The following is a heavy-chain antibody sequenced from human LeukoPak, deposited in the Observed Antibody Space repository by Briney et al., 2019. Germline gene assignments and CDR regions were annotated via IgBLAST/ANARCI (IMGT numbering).Heavy chain of an antibody. J-gene: IGHJ4*02. Sequence: SETLSLTCTVSGGSISSYYWSWIRQPPGKGLEWIGYIYYSGSTNYNPSLKSRVTISVDTSKNQFSLKLSSVTAADTAVYYCARTCSSSWIDYWGQGTLVTVSS. CDR2: IYYSGST. CDR1: GGSISSYY. V-gene: IGHV4-59*08. D-gene: IGHD6-13*01. CDR3: ARTCSSSWIDY.